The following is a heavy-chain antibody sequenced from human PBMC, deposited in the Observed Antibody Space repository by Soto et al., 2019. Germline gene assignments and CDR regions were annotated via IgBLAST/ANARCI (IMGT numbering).Heavy chain of an antibody. CDR1: GYSFTNYW. V-gene: IGHV5-51*01. D-gene: IGHD2-2*02. Sequence: GESLKISFKGSGYSFTNYWICWVRQMLVKGLEWMGIIYPGDSNSRYSPSFQGQVTISADKSISTAYLQWSSLKASDTAMYYCARQGYCRRTACYTVDYWGQGTLVTVSS. CDR2: IYPGDSNS. J-gene: IGHJ4*02. CDR3: ARQGYCRRTACYTVDY.